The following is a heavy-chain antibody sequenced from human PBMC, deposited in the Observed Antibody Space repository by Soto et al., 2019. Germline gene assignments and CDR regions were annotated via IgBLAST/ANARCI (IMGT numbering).Heavy chain of an antibody. Sequence: EASVKVSCKASGGTFSSYAISWVRQAPGQGLEWMGGIIPIFGTANYAQKFQGRVTITADESRSTAYMELSSLRSEDTAVYYCASGRYYYASSGYYPFSQFVYFDYWGQGTLVTVSS. D-gene: IGHD3-22*01. V-gene: IGHV1-69*13. CDR2: IIPIFGTA. J-gene: IGHJ4*02. CDR3: ASGRYYYASSGYYPFSQFVYFDY. CDR1: GGTFSSYA.